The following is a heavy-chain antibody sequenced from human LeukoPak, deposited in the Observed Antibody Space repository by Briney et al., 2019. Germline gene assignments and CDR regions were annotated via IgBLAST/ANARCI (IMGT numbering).Heavy chain of an antibody. Sequence: SETLSLTCAVSGASISSSNYYWGWVRQPPGKGLEWIGEINHSGSTNYNPSLKSRVTISVDTSKNQFSLKLSSVTAADTAVYYCARGRRGYSSSWYFDYWGQGTLVTVSS. D-gene: IGHD6-13*01. V-gene: IGHV4-39*07. CDR2: INHSGST. CDR1: GASISSSNYY. CDR3: ARGRRGYSSSWYFDY. J-gene: IGHJ4*02.